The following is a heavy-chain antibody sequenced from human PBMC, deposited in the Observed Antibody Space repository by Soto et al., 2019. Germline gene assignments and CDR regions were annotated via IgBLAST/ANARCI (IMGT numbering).Heavy chain of an antibody. CDR3: ARSQGSSTSLEIYYYYYYGMDV. Sequence: QVQLVQSGAEVKKPGSSVKVSCKASGGTFSSYAISWVRQAPGQGLEWMGGIITISGTANYAQKFQGRVTITADESPSTAYMELSSLRSADTAVYYCARSQGSSTSLEIYYYYYYGMDVWGQGTTVTVSS. D-gene: IGHD2-2*01. J-gene: IGHJ6*02. CDR1: GGTFSSYA. CDR2: IITISGTA. V-gene: IGHV1-69*01.